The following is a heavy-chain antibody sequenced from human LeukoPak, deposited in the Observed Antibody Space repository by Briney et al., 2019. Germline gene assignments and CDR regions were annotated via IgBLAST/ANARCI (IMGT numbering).Heavy chain of an antibody. CDR1: GYTLTELY. D-gene: IGHD3-10*01. CDR3: ATARVNSVGNVWFDP. Sequence: GDSVKVSCKVSGYTLTELYMHWVRQAPGKRLEWMGGFDPEDGETIYAQKFQGRVTMTEDTSTDTAYMELSSLRSEDTAVYYCATARVNSVGNVWFDPWGQGTLVTVSS. J-gene: IGHJ5*02. V-gene: IGHV1-24*01. CDR2: FDPEDGET.